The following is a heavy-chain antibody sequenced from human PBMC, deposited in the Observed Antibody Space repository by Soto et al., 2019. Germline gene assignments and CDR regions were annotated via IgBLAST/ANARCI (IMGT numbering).Heavy chain of an antibody. Sequence: EVQLVESGGGLVQPGGSLRLSCEASGFTFSNYDMNWVRQGTGKGLEWVSGISAAGDPDYSDSVEYRCTISRENAQHSFFLQMNSLRVGHTAVSYCARTDRAGYGVDGSGQGTTVIVS. J-gene: IGHJ6*01. CDR2: ISAAGDP. V-gene: IGHV3-13*05. CDR1: GFTFSNYD. CDR3: ARTDRAGYGVDG.